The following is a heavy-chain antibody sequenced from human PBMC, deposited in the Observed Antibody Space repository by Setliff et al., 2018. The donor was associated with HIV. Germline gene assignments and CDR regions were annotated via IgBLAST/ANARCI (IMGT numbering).Heavy chain of an antibody. Sequence: SETLSLTCAVYGGSFSGYYWSWIRQPPGKGLEWIGEINHSGSTNYNPSLKSRVTISVDTSKNQFSLKLSSVTAADTAVYYCARVSYGSGSYLDYWGQGTQVTVSS. CDR2: INHSGST. V-gene: IGHV4-34*01. CDR3: ARVSYGSGSYLDY. D-gene: IGHD3-10*01. CDR1: GGSFSGYY. J-gene: IGHJ4*02.